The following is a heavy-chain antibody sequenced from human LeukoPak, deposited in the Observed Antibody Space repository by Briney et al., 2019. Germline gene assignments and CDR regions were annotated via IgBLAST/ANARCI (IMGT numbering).Heavy chain of an antibody. Sequence: GESLKISCKGSGYRFTSYWIGWVRQMPGKGLEWMGIIYPGDSDTRYSPSFQGQGTISADKAISTAYLQWSSLKASDTAMYYCATTPGSGWYYDAFDIWGQGTMVTVSS. D-gene: IGHD6-19*01. CDR3: ATTPGSGWYYDAFDI. CDR2: IYPGDSDT. J-gene: IGHJ3*02. CDR1: GYRFTSYW. V-gene: IGHV5-51*01.